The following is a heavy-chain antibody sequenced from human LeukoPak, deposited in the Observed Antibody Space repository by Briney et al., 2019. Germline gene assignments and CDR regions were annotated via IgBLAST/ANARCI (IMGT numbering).Heavy chain of an antibody. D-gene: IGHD3-3*01. CDR3: VCDFWSGSLDY. J-gene: IGHJ4*02. V-gene: IGHV2-5*02. Sequence: SGPTLVNPTQTLTLTCTFSGFSLGTSGVGVGWIRQPPGKALEWLALIYWDDDKRYSPSLKSRLTIIKDTSKSQVVLTMTNMDPVDTATYYCVCDFWSGSLDYWGQGTLVTVSS. CDR2: IYWDDDK. CDR1: GFSLGTSGVG.